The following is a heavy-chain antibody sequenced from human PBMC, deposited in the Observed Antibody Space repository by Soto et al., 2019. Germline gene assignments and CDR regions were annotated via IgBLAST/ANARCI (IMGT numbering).Heavy chain of an antibody. CDR1: GFTFDDYA. D-gene: IGHD2-21*01. J-gene: IGHJ4*02. CDR2: ISWNSGSI. V-gene: IGHV3-9*01. CDR3: AKDISRGFRAFVV. Sequence: EVQLVESGGGLVQPGRSLRLSGAASGFTFDDYAMHWVRQAPGTGLEWVSGISWNSGSIGYADSVKGRFTISRDNAKNSLYLQMNSLSAEATALYYCAKDISRGFRAFVVGGQGTLVTVAS.